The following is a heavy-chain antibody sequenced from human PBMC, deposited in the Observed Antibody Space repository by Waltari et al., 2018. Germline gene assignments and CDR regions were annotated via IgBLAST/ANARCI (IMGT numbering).Heavy chain of an antibody. CDR1: GYTFTAYT. Sequence: QSQLVQSGAKVRMPGASVKISCKSSGYTFTAYTVHWIRQAPGQSLEWMGWINVGQRDTNYSEKLQGRVTIARDTSTSTVYMELSSLRSEDTAVYYCARDSSGFSVPPDYWGQGTLVTVSS. V-gene: IGHV1-3*01. D-gene: IGHD3-22*01. J-gene: IGHJ4*02. CDR3: ARDSSGFSVPPDY. CDR2: INVGQRDT.